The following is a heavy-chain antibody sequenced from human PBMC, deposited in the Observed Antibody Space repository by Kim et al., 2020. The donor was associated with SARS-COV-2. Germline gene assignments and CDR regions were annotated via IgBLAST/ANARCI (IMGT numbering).Heavy chain of an antibody. CDR1: GGSISSGGYY. CDR3: ARVWNYDSSGSAYIDY. V-gene: IGHV4-31*03. CDR2: IYYSGST. Sequence: SETLSLTCTVSGGSISSGGYYWSWIRQHPGKGLEWIGYIYYSGSTYYNPSLKSRVTISVDTSKNQFSLKLSSVTAADTAVYYCARVWNYDSSGSAYIDYWGQGTLVTVSS. J-gene: IGHJ4*02. D-gene: IGHD3-22*01.